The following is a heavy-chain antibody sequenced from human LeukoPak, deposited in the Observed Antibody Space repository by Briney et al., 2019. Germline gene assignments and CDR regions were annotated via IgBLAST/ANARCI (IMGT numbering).Heavy chain of an antibody. Sequence: PGGSLRLSCAASGFTFSSYGMHWVRQAPGKGLEWVAVISYDGSNKYYADSVKGRFTISRDNAKNSLYLQMNSLRAEDTAVYYCARGDYYDSSDYYIDAFDIWGQGTMVTVSS. CDR2: ISYDGSNK. CDR3: ARGDYYDSSDYYIDAFDI. J-gene: IGHJ3*02. V-gene: IGHV3-30*03. CDR1: GFTFSSYG. D-gene: IGHD3-22*01.